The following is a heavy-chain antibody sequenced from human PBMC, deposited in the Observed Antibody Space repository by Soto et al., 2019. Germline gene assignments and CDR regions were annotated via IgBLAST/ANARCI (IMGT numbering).Heavy chain of an antibody. J-gene: IGHJ6*02. CDR1: GYTFTSYG. CDR3: AATIIAVGGSGYYGLDV. V-gene: IGHV1-18*01. Sequence: ASVKVSCKTSGYTFTSYGISWVRQAPGQGLEWLGWISGYDGRTNLAQKVQDRVTMTTDTSTSTVYMELSSLRSEDTAVYYCAATIIAVGGSGYYGLDVWGQGTTVTVSS. D-gene: IGHD6-19*01. CDR2: ISGYDGRT.